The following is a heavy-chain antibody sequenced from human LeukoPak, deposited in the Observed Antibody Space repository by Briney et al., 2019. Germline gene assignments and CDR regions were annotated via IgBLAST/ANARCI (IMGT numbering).Heavy chain of an antibody. CDR3: ARDPQRYYYMDV. CDR2: INPSGGST. V-gene: IGHV1-46*02. Sequence: ASVKVSCKASGGTFNSYAISWVRQAPGQGLEWMGIINPSGGSTSYAQKFQGRVTMTRDTSTSTVYMELSSLRSEDTAVYYCARDPQRYYYMDVWGKGTTVTVSS. CDR1: GGTFNSYA. J-gene: IGHJ6*03.